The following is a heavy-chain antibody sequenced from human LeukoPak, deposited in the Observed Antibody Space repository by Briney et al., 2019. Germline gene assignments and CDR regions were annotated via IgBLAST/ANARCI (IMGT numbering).Heavy chain of an antibody. V-gene: IGHV3-30*04. J-gene: IGHJ4*02. CDR2: ISYDGSNK. CDR3: ARSYSSGWYYFDY. Sequence: PGSSLRLSCAPPAFTFISYAMPWVCQGPGKRQEWVAGISYDGSNKYYADSVKGRFTISRDNSKNKLYLQMNSLRAEDTAVYYCARSYSSGWYYFDYWGQGTLVTVSS. CDR1: AFTFISYA. D-gene: IGHD6-19*01.